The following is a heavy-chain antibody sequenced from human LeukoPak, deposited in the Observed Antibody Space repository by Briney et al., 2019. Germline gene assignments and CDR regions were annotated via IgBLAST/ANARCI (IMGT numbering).Heavy chain of an antibody. J-gene: IGHJ4*02. CDR3: ARGYDFGIDY. V-gene: IGHV4-34*01. CDR2: INHSGST. Sequence: SETLSLTCAVYGGSFSGYYWSWIRQPPGKGLEWIGEINHSGSTNYNPSLKSRVTMSVDTSKNQFSLKLSSVTAADTAVYYCARGYDFGIDYWGQGTLVTVSS. D-gene: IGHD3-3*01. CDR1: GGSFSGYY.